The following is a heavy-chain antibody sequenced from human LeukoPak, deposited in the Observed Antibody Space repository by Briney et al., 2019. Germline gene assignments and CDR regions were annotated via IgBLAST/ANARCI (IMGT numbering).Heavy chain of an antibody. J-gene: IGHJ5*02. Sequence: SETLSLTCTVSGGSISSYYWSWIRPPPGKGLEWIGYIYYSGSTNYNPSLKSRVTISVDTSKNQFSLELSSVTAADTAVYYCARDSGFASNWFDPWGQGTLVTASS. CDR3: ARDSGFASNWFDP. D-gene: IGHD1-26*01. V-gene: IGHV4-59*01. CDR2: IYYSGST. CDR1: GGSISSYY.